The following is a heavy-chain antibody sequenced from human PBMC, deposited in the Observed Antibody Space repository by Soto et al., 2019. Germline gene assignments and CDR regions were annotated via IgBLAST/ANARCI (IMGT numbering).Heavy chain of an antibody. CDR3: ARLRAVVRGVIDY. V-gene: IGHV4-34*01. J-gene: IGHJ4*02. CDR1: GGSFSGYY. D-gene: IGHD3-10*01. Sequence: PSETLSLTCAVYGGSFSGYYWSWIRQPPGKGLEWIGEINHSGSTNYNPSLKSRVTISVDTSKNQFSLQLISVTAADTAVYYCARLRAVVRGVIDYWGQGTLVTVSS. CDR2: INHSGST.